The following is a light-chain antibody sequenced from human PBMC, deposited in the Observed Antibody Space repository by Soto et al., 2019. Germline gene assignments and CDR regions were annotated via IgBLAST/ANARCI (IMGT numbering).Light chain of an antibody. Sequence: DIQMTQSPSTLSASVGDRVTITCRASQSISTWLAWYQLKPGKAPKLLISKASTLETGVPSRFSGSGSGTEFTLTISSLHPDDFATYSCQQYDTYLYTFGQGTKLEIK. J-gene: IGKJ2*01. V-gene: IGKV1-5*03. CDR3: QQYDTYLYT. CDR2: KAS. CDR1: QSISTW.